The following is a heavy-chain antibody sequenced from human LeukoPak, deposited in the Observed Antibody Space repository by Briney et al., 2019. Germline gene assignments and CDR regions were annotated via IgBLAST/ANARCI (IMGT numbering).Heavy chain of an antibody. D-gene: IGHD6-13*01. CDR2: IYSGGST. CDR3: ARVIAAADTSGYYYYYMDV. V-gene: IGHV3-53*01. Sequence: PGGSLRLSCAASGFTVSSNYMSWVRQAPGKGLEWVSVIYSGGSTYYADSVKGRFTISRDNSKNTLYLQMNSLRAEDTAVYYCARVIAAADTSGYYYYYMDVWGKGTTVTISS. CDR1: GFTVSSNY. J-gene: IGHJ6*03.